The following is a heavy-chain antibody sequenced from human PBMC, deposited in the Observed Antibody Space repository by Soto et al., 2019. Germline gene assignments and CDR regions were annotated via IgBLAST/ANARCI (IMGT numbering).Heavy chain of an antibody. CDR3: GRSVVGATGEILYNAMDV. Sequence: QVQLVQSGAEVKKPGASVKVSCKASGYTFTTYALHWVRQAPGHRPEWMGWINPASGHTKYSKKFQDRVTITRDTSASTGYMALSSLRSEDTAVYYCGRSVVGATGEILYNAMDVWGQGTMVTVSS. CDR1: GYTFTTYA. CDR2: INPASGHT. V-gene: IGHV1-3*01. D-gene: IGHD1-26*01. J-gene: IGHJ6*02.